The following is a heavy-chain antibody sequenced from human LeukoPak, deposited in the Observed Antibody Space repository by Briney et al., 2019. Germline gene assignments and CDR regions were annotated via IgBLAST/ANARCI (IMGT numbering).Heavy chain of an antibody. J-gene: IGHJ5*02. CDR2: IYYSGST. D-gene: IGHD2-2*01. CDR1: GGSISSRSYY. CDR3: ARLGDIVVVPAARENNWFDP. V-gene: IGHV4-39*01. Sequence: ASETLSLTCTVSGGSISSRSYYWGWIRQPPGKGLEWIGSIYYSGSTYYNPSPKSRVTISVDTSKNQFSLKLSSVTAADTAVYYCARLGDIVVVPAARENNWFDPWGQGTLVTVSS.